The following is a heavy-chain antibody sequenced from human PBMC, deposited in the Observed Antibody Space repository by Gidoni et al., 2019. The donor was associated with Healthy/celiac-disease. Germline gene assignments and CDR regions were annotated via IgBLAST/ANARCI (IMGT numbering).Heavy chain of an antibody. J-gene: IGHJ4*02. Sequence: EVQLVESGGGLVQPGGSLRLSCAASGFTFSSYWMSWVRQAPGKGLEWLANIKQDGSEKYYVDSVKGRFTISRDNAKNSLYLQMNSLRAEDTAVYYCARDPDRGDTKYSSGWYRGGYWGQGTLVTVSS. CDR2: IKQDGSEK. V-gene: IGHV3-7*04. CDR1: GFTFSSYW. D-gene: IGHD6-19*01. CDR3: ARDPDRGDTKYSSGWYRGGY.